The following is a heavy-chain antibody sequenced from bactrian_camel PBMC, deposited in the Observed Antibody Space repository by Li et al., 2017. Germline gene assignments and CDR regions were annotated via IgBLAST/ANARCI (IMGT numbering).Heavy chain of an antibody. V-gene: IGHV3S13*01. D-gene: IGHD7*01. CDR2: MYTIGGKI. CDR1: GDVERRYC. J-gene: IGHJ6*01. CDR3: GADPPATWCRPKDSFGY. Sequence: DVQLVESGGGSVQVGGSLRLSCRVSGDVERRYCMGWFRQAPGKEREGVVTMYTIGGKITYADSVLDRFTVSQDNAQSTLYLQMDNLQPEDTGMYYCGADPPATWCRPKDSFGYNGQGTQVTVS.